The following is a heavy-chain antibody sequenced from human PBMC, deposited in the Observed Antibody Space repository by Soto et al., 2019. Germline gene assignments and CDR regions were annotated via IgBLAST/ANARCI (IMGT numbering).Heavy chain of an antibody. CDR2: INPNSGGT. CDR1: GYTFTGYY. CDR3: ARDQAGRAAAGTLYYYYYGMDV. D-gene: IGHD6-13*01. J-gene: IGHJ6*02. Sequence: QVQLVQSGAEVKKPGASVKVSCKASGYTFTGYYMHWVRQAPGQGLEWMGWINPNSGGTNYAQKFQGWVTMTSDTTISTAYMELSRLRSDDTAVYYCARDQAGRAAAGTLYYYYYGMDVWGQGTTVTVSS. V-gene: IGHV1-2*04.